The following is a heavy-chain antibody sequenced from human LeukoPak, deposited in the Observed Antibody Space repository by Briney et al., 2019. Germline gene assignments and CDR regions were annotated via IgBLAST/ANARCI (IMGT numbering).Heavy chain of an antibody. CDR3: AKVQGYYDSSGYYVDY. V-gene: IGHV3-23*01. D-gene: IGHD3-22*01. Sequence: GGSLRLSCAASGFTFSSYEMNWVRQAPGKGLEWVSTISGSGGTTYFADSVKGRFTISRDNSKNTLYLQMNSLRVEDTAVYYCAKVQGYYDSSGYYVDYWGQGTLVTVSS. J-gene: IGHJ4*02. CDR1: GFTFSSYE. CDR2: ISGSGGTT.